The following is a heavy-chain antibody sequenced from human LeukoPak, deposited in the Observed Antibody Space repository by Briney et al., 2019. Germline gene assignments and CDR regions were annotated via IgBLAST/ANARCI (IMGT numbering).Heavy chain of an antibody. CDR2: ISGSGGST. D-gene: IGHD2-2*01. J-gene: IGHJ6*03. CDR1: GFTFRNYA. Sequence: GGSLRLSCAASGFTFRNYAMSWVRQAPGKGLEWVAVISGSGGSTHYADSVKGRFTISRDNSKSTLYLQMNSLRAEDTAVYYCAKVGCTSASCYPDHYYYYMDVWGKGTTVTVSS. V-gene: IGHV3-23*01. CDR3: AKVGCTSASCYPDHYYYYMDV.